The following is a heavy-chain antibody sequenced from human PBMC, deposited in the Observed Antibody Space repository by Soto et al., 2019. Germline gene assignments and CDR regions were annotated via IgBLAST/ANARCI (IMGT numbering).Heavy chain of an antibody. D-gene: IGHD3-10*01. J-gene: IGHJ6*02. Sequence: PSKTLSINCAVYGGSFTGYYWLLIRQPPGKALAWIGKMNQSGTTKYKLALKIPITISVDTSKNQFSLKLSSVTAADTSVYYCARGPRLLWFGVDGMDVWGQGTTVTVS. CDR1: GGSFTGYY. V-gene: IGHV4-34*01. CDR2: MNQSGTT. CDR3: ARGPRLLWFGVDGMDV.